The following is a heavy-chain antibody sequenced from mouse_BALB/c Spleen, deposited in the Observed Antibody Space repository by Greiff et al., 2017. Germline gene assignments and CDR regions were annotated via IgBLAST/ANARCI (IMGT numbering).Heavy chain of an antibody. CDR3: ARWGITDY. Sequence: VKLQESGAELVRPGTSVKVSCKASGYAFTNYLIEWVKQRPGQGLEWIGVINPGSGGTNYNEKFKGKATLTADKSSSTAYMQLSSLTSDDSAVYFCARWGITDYWGQGTTLTVSS. CDR1: GYAFTNYL. J-gene: IGHJ2*01. V-gene: IGHV1-54*01. D-gene: IGHD2-4*01. CDR2: INPGSGGT.